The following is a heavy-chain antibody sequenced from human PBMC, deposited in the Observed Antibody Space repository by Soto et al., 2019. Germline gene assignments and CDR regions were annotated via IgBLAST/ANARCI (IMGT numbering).Heavy chain of an antibody. CDR2: INPFDGSR. J-gene: IGHJ4*02. CDR1: GYIFTSYY. CDR3: SRVDPGETSPFDH. D-gene: IGHD3-10*01. Sequence: QVQLVQSGAEVKKPGASVKVSCKASGYIFTSYYIHWVRQAPGQGLEWMGWINPFDGSRMFAQRFKGRVTMTRDTSRCTVYLEVRRLRSEAMAVYYSSRVDPGETSPFDHWGQGPLVTVAS. V-gene: IGHV1-46*03.